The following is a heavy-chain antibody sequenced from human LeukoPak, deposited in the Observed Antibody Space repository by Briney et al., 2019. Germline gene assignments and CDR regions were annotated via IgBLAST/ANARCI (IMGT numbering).Heavy chain of an antibody. V-gene: IGHV3-30*01. Sequence: GGSLRLSCAASGFTLSGYIMHWVRQAPGKGLEWVALISYDGSDKYQPDSVQGRFTNSRDNSKKTLSLQMNSLRAEDTAVYYCVRDVHRDASNRWGQGTLVTVSS. J-gene: IGHJ4*02. CDR2: ISYDGSDK. CDR3: VRDVHRDASNR. CDR1: GFTLSGYI. D-gene: IGHD5-24*01.